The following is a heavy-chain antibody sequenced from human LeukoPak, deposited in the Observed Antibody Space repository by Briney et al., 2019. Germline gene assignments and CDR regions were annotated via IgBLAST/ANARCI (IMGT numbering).Heavy chain of an antibody. D-gene: IGHD1-20*01. CDR2: VSGSGRST. CDR3: AKGPGNWIANFDY. CDR1: EFTFSSYA. Sequence: GGSQSLFCAPSEFTFSSYAMSWARQAPGEGREWLSSVSGSGRSTYYADSVKGRFTISRDNSKNTLDLQMNSLIADDTAVYYCAKGPGNWIANFDYWGQGTLVTVSS. V-gene: IGHV3-23*01. J-gene: IGHJ4*02.